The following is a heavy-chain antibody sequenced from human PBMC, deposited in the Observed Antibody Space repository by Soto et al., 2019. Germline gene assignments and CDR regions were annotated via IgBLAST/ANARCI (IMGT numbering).Heavy chain of an antibody. D-gene: IGHD6-6*01. Sequence: SETLSLTCTVSGGSISSSSYYWGWIRQPPGKGLERIGSIYYSGSTYYNPSLKSRVTISVDTSKNQFSLKLSSVTAADTAVYYCATPTEYSSSGPNSYYYYGMDVWGQGTTVTVSS. V-gene: IGHV4-39*01. CDR1: GGSISSSSYY. J-gene: IGHJ6*02. CDR2: IYYSGST. CDR3: ATPTEYSSSGPNSYYYYGMDV.